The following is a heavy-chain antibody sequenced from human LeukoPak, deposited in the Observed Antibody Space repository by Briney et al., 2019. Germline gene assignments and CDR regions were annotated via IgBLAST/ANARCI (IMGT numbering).Heavy chain of an antibody. D-gene: IGHD2-15*01. Sequence: ASVKVSCKASGGTFSSYAINWVRQATGQGLEWMGWMNPNSGNTGYAQKFQGRVTMTRNTSISTAYMELSSLRSEDTAVYYCARGAPGSYCSGGSCPYFDYWGQGTLISVSS. J-gene: IGHJ4*02. CDR3: ARGAPGSYCSGGSCPYFDY. V-gene: IGHV1-8*02. CDR1: GGTFSSYA. CDR2: MNPNSGNT.